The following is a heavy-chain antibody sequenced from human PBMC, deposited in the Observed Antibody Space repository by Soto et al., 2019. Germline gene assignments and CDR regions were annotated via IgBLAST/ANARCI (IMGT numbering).Heavy chain of an antibody. Sequence: SETLSLTCTVSNDSIRSGTYYWAWIRQPPGRGLEWMGSLSYLGTTDYNPSLKSRVTISKDASKNQFSLKLTSVTAEDTAVYYCAKDPLISYSSRSGNFDYWGQGTLVTVSS. CDR2: LSYLGTT. V-gene: IGHV4-39*07. CDR1: NDSIRSGTYY. J-gene: IGHJ4*02. CDR3: AKDPLISYSSRSGNFDY. D-gene: IGHD6-13*01.